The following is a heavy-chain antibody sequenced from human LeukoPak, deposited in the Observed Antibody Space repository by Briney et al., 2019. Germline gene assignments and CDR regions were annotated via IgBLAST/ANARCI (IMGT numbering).Heavy chain of an antibody. Sequence: GGSLRLSCMVSGFTFSTTWMSCVRESPGKWPEWVAIINQDGSERIYVDSLKGRFTISRDNAKDSLYLQMHSLTVEDTAVYYCARATRLPDYWGQGTLVIVSS. CDR2: INQDGSER. D-gene: IGHD3-16*01. CDR1: GFTFSTTW. J-gene: IGHJ4*02. V-gene: IGHV3-7*01. CDR3: ARATRLPDY.